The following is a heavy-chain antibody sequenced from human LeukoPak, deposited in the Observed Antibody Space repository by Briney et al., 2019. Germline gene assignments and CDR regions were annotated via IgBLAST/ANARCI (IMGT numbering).Heavy chain of an antibody. V-gene: IGHV1-69*13. CDR1: GGTFSSYA. CDR3: ARVEGYGSGDYFDY. J-gene: IGHJ4*02. CDR2: IIPIFGTA. D-gene: IGHD3-10*01. Sequence: SVKVSCKASGGTFSSYAISRVRQAPGQGLEWMGGIIPIFGTANYAQKFQGRVTITADESTSTAYMELSSLRSEDTAVYYCARVEGYGSGDYFDYWGQGTLVTVSS.